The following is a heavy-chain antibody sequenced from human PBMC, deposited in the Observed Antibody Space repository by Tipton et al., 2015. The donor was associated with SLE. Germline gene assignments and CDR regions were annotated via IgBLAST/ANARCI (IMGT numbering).Heavy chain of an antibody. J-gene: IGHJ4*02. V-gene: IGHV4-38-2*01. D-gene: IGHD1-14*01. CDR2: IYGSGNS. CDR1: GYSLSSGYY. Sequence: TLSLTCAVSGYSLSSGYYWAWIRQPPGKGLEWIGGIYGSGNSYYNPSLRSRVTISVDTSKNQFSLKLSSVTAADTAVYFCAYLTGGGPIDYWGQGTLVTVSS. CDR3: AYLTGGGPIDY.